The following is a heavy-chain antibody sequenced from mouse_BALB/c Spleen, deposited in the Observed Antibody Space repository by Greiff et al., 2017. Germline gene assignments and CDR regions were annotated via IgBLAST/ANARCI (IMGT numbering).Heavy chain of an antibody. CDR2: ISSGGSYT. V-gene: IGHV5-9-3*01. CDR3: ARHGNYDY. J-gene: IGHJ2*01. Sequence: EVKLVESGGGLVKPGGSLKLSCAASGFTFSSYAMSWVRQTPEKRLEWVATISSGGSYTYYPDSVKGRFTISRDNAKNTLYLQMSSLRSEDTAMYYCARHGNYDYWGQGTTLTVSS. D-gene: IGHD2-1*01. CDR1: GFTFSSYA.